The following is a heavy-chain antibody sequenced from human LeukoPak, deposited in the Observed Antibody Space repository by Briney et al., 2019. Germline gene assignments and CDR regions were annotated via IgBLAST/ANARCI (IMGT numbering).Heavy chain of an antibody. Sequence: SETLSLTCTVSGGSISGYYWSWIRQPPGKGLEYIGYIYYSGSTNYNPSLKSRVTISVDTSKNQFSLKLSSVTAADTAVYYCARESGSYRAAMDVWGKGTTVTVSS. CDR2: IYYSGST. D-gene: IGHD1-26*01. V-gene: IGHV4-59*01. J-gene: IGHJ6*04. CDR1: GGSISGYY. CDR3: ARESGSYRAAMDV.